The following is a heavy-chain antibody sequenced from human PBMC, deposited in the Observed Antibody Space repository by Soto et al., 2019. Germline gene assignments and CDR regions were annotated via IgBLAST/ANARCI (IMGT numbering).Heavy chain of an antibody. V-gene: IGHV3-53*01. CDR1: GFTVSSNY. Sequence: EVQLVESGGGLIQPGGSLRLSCAASGFTVSSNYMSWVRQAPGKGLDWVSVIYSCGSTYYADSVKGRFTISRDNSKNTLYLQMNSLRAEDTAVYYCARDRVESGYPEYFQHWGQGTLVTVSS. D-gene: IGHD3-22*01. J-gene: IGHJ1*01. CDR3: ARDRVESGYPEYFQH. CDR2: IYSCGST.